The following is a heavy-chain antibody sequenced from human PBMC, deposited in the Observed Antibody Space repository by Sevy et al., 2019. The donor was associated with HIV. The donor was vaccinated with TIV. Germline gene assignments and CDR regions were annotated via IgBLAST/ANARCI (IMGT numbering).Heavy chain of an antibody. Sequence: GGSLRLSCAASGFTFSGSAMHWVHQASGKGLEWVGRIRSKANSYATAYAASVKGRFTISRDDSKNTAYLQMNSLKTEDTAVYYCTRTTVTNDAFDIWGQGTMVTVSS. CDR2: IRSKANSYAT. V-gene: IGHV3-73*01. CDR1: GFTFSGSA. J-gene: IGHJ3*02. CDR3: TRTTVTNDAFDI. D-gene: IGHD4-17*01.